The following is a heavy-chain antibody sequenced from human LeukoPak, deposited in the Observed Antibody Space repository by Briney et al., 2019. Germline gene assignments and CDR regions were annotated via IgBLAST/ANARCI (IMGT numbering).Heavy chain of an antibody. V-gene: IGHV4-30-4*01. J-gene: IGHJ4*02. D-gene: IGHD5-18*01. Sequence: SETLSLTCTLSGGSSYNGDTYCSSIRQPRGNGLEWIAFIYYRGTADYNPSLKSRVTMSIDTSRNECSMKVTSVTDADTAVYYCARIQGNGAYGWDYFDYWGQGALVTVSS. CDR3: ARIQGNGAYGWDYFDY. CDR2: IYYRGTA. CDR1: GGSSYNGDTY.